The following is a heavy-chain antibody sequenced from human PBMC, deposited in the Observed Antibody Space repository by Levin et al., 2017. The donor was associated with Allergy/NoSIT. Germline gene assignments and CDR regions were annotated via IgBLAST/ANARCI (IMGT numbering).Heavy chain of an antibody. D-gene: IGHD3-10*01. CDR3: AREYGGHFFDP. CDR1: GGAFRTYT. V-gene: IGHV1-69*13. Sequence: SVKVSCKASGGAFRTYTINWVRQAPGQGLEWMGMIIPMFGTINHSQKFQGRVAISADESTSTVYMELSSLRSDDTAVYYCAREYGGHFFDPWGQGTLVTVSS. J-gene: IGHJ5*02. CDR2: IIPMFGTI.